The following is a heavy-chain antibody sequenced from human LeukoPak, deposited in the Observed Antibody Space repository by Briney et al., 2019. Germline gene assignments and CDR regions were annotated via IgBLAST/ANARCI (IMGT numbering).Heavy chain of an antibody. Sequence: GASVKVSCKASGGTFSSYAISWVRQAPGQGLEWMGVIYPSGGGTTYAQKFQGRVTMTRDTSITTAYMELPSLTSDDTAVYYCARGYSSPVPNFGYWGQGTLITVSS. CDR1: GGTFSSYA. V-gene: IGHV1-46*01. J-gene: IGHJ4*02. CDR3: ARGYSSPVPNFGY. CDR2: IYPSGGGT. D-gene: IGHD6-19*01.